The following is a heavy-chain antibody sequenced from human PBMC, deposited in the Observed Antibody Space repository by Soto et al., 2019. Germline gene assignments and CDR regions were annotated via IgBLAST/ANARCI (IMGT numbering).Heavy chain of an antibody. J-gene: IGHJ5*02. CDR1: GGSISSGDYY. V-gene: IGHV4-30-4*01. Sequence: QVQLQESGPGLVKPSQTLSLTCTVSGGSISSGDYYWSWIRQPPGKGLEWIGYIYYSGSTYYNPSLKSRVTISVDTSKNQFSLKLSSVTAADTAVYYCARAGDYVWGSYYWFDPWGQGTLVTVSS. CDR3: ARAGDYVWGSYYWFDP. CDR2: IYYSGST. D-gene: IGHD3-16*01.